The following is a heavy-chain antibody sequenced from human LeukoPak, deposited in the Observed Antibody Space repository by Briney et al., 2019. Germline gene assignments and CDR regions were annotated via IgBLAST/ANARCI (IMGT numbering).Heavy chain of an antibody. V-gene: IGHV3-74*03. Sequence: GCLRLSCAASGFTFSNYWMQWVRQTPKKGLVWLSRIMKDVSSTVHADSVKGRFTITRDNAKKTLYLQMNSLRDEDTAVYYCAASALTFSSGWFVYWGQGSLVTVSS. CDR3: AASALTFSSGWFVY. D-gene: IGHD6-19*01. CDR2: IMKDVSST. J-gene: IGHJ4*02. CDR1: GFTFSNYW.